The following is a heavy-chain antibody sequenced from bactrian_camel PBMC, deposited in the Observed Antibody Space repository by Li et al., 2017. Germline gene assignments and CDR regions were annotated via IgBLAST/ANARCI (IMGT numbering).Heavy chain of an antibody. CDR2: SSPSGTT. Sequence: HVQLVESGGGSVQAGESLRLSCRASAYAYSGTCMGWFRQGPGREREVIATSSPSGTTTIRDSVKGRFTISRDNARNTVYLQMNSLKPEDTAVYWCVRNRGGGNEYWGQGTQVTVS. V-gene: IGHV3S53*01. CDR1: AYAYSGTC. J-gene: IGHJ4*01. CDR3: VRNRGGGNEY. D-gene: IGHD2*01.